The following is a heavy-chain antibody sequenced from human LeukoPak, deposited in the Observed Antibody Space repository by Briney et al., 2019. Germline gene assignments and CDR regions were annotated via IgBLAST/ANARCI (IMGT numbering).Heavy chain of an antibody. V-gene: IGHV3-23*01. CDR2: ISGSGGST. J-gene: IGHJ4*02. D-gene: IGHD6-13*01. Sequence: GGSLRLSCAASGLTFSRYAMNWVRQAPGKGLEWVSGISGSGGSTYYADSVKGRFTISRDNSKNTLYLQMNSLRAEDTAVYYCLPLAAGDYWGQGTLVTVSS. CDR1: GLTFSRYA. CDR3: LPLAAGDY.